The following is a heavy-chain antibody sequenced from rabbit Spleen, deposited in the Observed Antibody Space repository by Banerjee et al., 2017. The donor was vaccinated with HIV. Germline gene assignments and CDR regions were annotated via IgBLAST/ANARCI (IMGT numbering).Heavy chain of an antibody. CDR3: ARDLASVVGWNFNL. Sequence: QSLEESGGDLVKPGASLTLTCTASGFSFSDRDVMCWVRQAPGKGLQWIACINTYTGKPVYATWAKGRFTISRTSSTTVTLQMTSLTAADTATYFCARDLASVVGWNFNLWGPGTLVT. CDR1: GFSFSDRDV. D-gene: IGHD3-1*01. CDR2: INTYTGKP. J-gene: IGHJ4*01. V-gene: IGHV1S40*01.